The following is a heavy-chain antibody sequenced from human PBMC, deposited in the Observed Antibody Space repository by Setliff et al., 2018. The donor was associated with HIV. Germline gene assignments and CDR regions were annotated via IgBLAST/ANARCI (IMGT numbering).Heavy chain of an antibody. J-gene: IGHJ3*02. CDR3: ARDYLHVFDI. CDR1: GYTFTDYY. V-gene: IGHV1-2*02. Sequence: ASVKVSCKASGYTFTDYYVHWVRQAPGQGLEWTGWINSASGGTNYAQNFQGRVTVTSDTSINTAYVELNSLKSDDTAVYYCARDYLHVFDIWGQGTMGTVSS. CDR2: INSASGGT.